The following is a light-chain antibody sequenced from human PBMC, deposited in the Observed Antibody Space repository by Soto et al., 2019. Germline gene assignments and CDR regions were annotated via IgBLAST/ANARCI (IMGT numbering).Light chain of an antibody. CDR2: YAS. CDR1: QSVGSN. CDR3: QQYNNWLWT. J-gene: IGKJ1*01. Sequence: EIVMTQSPATLSVSPGERATLSCRASQSVGSNLAWYQQKPDQAPRLLIYYASTRATGIPARFSGSGSGTEFTLTISSLQSEDFAVYYCQQYNNWLWTFGQGTKVDIK. V-gene: IGKV3-15*01.